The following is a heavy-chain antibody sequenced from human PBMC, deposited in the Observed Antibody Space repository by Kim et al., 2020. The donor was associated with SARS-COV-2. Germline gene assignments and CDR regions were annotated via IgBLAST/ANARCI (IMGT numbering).Heavy chain of an antibody. J-gene: IGHJ4*02. V-gene: IGHV3-64D*09. CDR3: VKDRGTVGLHSIHYFDY. CDR1: GFTFSSYA. CDR2: ISSNGGST. D-gene: IGHD4-4*01. Sequence: GGSLRLSCSASGFTFSSYAMHWVRQAPGKGLEYVSAISSNGGSTYYADSVKGRFTISRDNSKNTLYLQMSSLRAEDTAVYYCVKDRGTVGLHSIHYFDYWGQGTLVTVSS.